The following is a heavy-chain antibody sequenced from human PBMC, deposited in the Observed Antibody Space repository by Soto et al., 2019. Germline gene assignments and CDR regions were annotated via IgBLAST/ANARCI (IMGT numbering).Heavy chain of an antibody. V-gene: IGHV1-69*01. CDR1: GGTFSSYA. Sequence: VKVSCKASGGTFSSYAISWVRQAPGQGLEWMGGIIPIFGTANYAQKFQGRVTITADESTSTAYMELSSLRSEDTAVYYCARGFRSIVVVPAAPYGMDVWGQGTTVTVSS. CDR2: IIPIFGTA. D-gene: IGHD2-2*01. J-gene: IGHJ6*02. CDR3: ARGFRSIVVVPAAPYGMDV.